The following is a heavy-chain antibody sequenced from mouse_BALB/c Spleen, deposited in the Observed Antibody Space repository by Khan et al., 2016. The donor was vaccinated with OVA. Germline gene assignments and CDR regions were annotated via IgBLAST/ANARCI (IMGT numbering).Heavy chain of an antibody. CDR1: GYTFTSYY. V-gene: IGHV1S81*02. CDR3: TRSGYGTFAY. D-gene: IGHD2-1*01. Sequence: QVQLQQSGVELVKPGASVKLSCKASGYTFTSYYMYWVKQRPGQGLEWIGEINPSEGDTNFNEKFKSKATLTVDKSSSTAYMQLSSLTSEDSAVYYCTRSGYGTFAYWGQGTLVTVSA. J-gene: IGHJ3*01. CDR2: INPSEGDT.